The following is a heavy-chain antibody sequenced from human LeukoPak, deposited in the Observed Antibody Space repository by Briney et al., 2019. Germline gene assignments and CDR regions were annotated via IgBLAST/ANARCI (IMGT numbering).Heavy chain of an antibody. CDR2: IYSGCST. J-gene: IGHJ4*02. CDR3: ARADGAEDYFDY. V-gene: IGHV3-53*01. Sequence: GGSLRLSCAASGFTVSSNYMSWVRQAPGKGLEWVSVIYSGCSTYYADSVKGRFTISRDNSKNTLYLQMNSLRAEDTAVYYCARADGAEDYFDYWGQGTLVTVSS. CDR1: GFTVSSNY.